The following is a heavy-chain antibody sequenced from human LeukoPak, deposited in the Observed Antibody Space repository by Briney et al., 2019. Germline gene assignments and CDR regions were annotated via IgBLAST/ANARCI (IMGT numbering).Heavy chain of an antibody. CDR1: GFTFSSYG. CDR2: KWYGGSNK. V-gene: IGHV3-33*01. D-gene: IGHD2-2*01. J-gene: IGHJ4*02. Sequence: GRSLRLSCAAPGFTFSSYGMHWVRQDPGKGLEWVAVKWYGGSNKYYADSVKGRFTISRDNSKNTLYLQMSSLRAEDTAVYYCARDLQSSTSPRGPCDYWGQGTLVTVSS. CDR3: ARDLQSSTSPRGPCDY.